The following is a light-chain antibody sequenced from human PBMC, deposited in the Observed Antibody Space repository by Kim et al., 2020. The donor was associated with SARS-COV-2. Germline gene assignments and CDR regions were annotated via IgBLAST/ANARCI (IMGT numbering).Light chain of an antibody. CDR1: SLRSYY. Sequence: SSELTQDPAVSVALGQTVRITCQGDSLRSYYASWYQQKPGQAPVLVIYGKNNRPSGIPDRFSGSSSGNTASLTINGAQAEDEADYYCNSRDSSGNPWVFGGGTKLTVL. V-gene: IGLV3-19*01. J-gene: IGLJ3*02. CDR3: NSRDSSGNPWV. CDR2: GKN.